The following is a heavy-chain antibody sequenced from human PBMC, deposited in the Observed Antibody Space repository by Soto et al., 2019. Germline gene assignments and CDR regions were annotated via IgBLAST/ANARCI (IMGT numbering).Heavy chain of an antibody. D-gene: IGHD3-16*01. CDR2: ISGRGGRS. CDR1: GFTFSNYA. Sequence: EVQLLDSGGGLVQTGGSLRLSCAASGFTFSNYAMTWVRQGPGKGLEWVSGISGRGGRSYYADSVKGRFTISRDNSKSTLYLQMNSRRAEDTAVYYCAKAYFVWSSEQPYYFDYWGQGTLVTVSS. V-gene: IGHV3-23*01. CDR3: AKAYFVWSSEQPYYFDY. J-gene: IGHJ4*02.